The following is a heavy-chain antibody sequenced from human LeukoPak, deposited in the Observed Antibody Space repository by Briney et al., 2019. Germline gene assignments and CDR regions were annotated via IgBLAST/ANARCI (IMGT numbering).Heavy chain of an antibody. D-gene: IGHD3-22*01. CDR2: ISGSGGST. Sequence: PGGSLRLSCAASGFTFSSYWMSWVRQAPGKGLEWVSAISGSGGSTYYADSVKGRFTTSRDNSKNKQYLQMNSLRAEDTAVYYCARGSEDYDSSGYYYDLGDYWGQGNLVTVSS. CDR1: GFTFSSYW. CDR3: ARGSEDYDSSGYYYDLGDY. J-gene: IGHJ4*02. V-gene: IGHV3-23*01.